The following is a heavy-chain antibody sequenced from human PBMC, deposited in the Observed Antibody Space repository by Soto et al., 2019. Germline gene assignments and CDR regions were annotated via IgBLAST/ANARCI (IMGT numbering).Heavy chain of an antibody. J-gene: IGHJ3*01. CDR3: VRDQLYFYDISGRPVNGFDV. CDR1: GFTFDYYW. CDR2: IHSDGTST. V-gene: IGHV3-74*01. Sequence: PGGSLRLSCAASGFTFDYYWMHWVRQAPGKGLVWVSRIHSDGTSTTYADSVKGRFTISRDDAENSLNLHMNSLGAEDTALYYCVRDQLYFYDISGRPVNGFDVWGQGTMVTVSS. D-gene: IGHD3-22*01.